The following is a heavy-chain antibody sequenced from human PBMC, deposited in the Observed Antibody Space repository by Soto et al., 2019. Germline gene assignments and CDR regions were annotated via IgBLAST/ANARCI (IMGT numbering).Heavy chain of an antibody. Sequence: SETLSLTCTVSGGSISSYYWSWIRQPPGKGLEWIGYIYYSGSTNYNPSLKSRVTISVDTSKNQFSLKLSSVTDADTAVYYCARANCDYSSGWYCYYYYGMDVWGQGTTVTVPS. CDR1: GGSISSYY. V-gene: IGHV4-59*01. J-gene: IGHJ6*02. D-gene: IGHD6-19*01. CDR2: IYYSGST. CDR3: ARANCDYSSGWYCYYYYGMDV.